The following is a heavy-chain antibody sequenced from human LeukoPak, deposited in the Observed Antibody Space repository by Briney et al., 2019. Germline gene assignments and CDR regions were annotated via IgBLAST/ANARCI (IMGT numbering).Heavy chain of an antibody. CDR1: GGSISSNTYS. J-gene: IGHJ4*02. CDR2: IYYSGST. V-gene: IGHV4-39*01. Sequence: PSETLSLTCTVSGGSISSNTYSWGWIRQPPGKGLEWIGSIYYSGSTYYNPSLKSRVTISVDTSKNQFSLKLSSVTAADTAVYYCARLRNEPYSSSWYGDYWGQGTLVTVSS. CDR3: ARLRNEPYSSSWYGDY. D-gene: IGHD6-13*01.